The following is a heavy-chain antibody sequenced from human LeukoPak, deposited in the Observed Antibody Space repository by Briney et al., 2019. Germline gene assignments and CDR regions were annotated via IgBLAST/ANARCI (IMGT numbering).Heavy chain of an antibody. V-gene: IGHV1-2*02. D-gene: IGHD2-2*01. J-gene: IGHJ3*02. CDR3: ASRYCSSTSCSNDAFDI. CDR1: GYTFTGYY. CDR2: INPNSGGT. Sequence: ASVTVSCKASGYTFTGYYMHWVRQAPGQGLEWMGWINPNSGGTNYAQKFQGRVTMTRDTSISTAYMELSRLRSDDTAVYYCASRYCSSTSCSNDAFDIWGQGTMVTVSS.